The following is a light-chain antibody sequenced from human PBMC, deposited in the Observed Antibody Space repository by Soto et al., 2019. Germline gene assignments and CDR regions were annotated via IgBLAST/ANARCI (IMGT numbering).Light chain of an antibody. CDR2: KAS. Sequence: DIQMTQSPSTLSASVGDRVTITCRASQSISSWLAWYQQKPGKAPKLLIYKASSLESWVPSRFSGSGSGTEFTLTISSLQPDDFATYYCQQYNSLWTFGQGTKVDIK. V-gene: IGKV1-5*03. CDR1: QSISSW. CDR3: QQYNSLWT. J-gene: IGKJ1*01.